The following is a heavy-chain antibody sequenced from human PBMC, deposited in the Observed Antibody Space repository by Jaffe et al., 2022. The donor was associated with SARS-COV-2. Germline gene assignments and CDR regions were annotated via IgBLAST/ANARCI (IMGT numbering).Heavy chain of an antibody. J-gene: IGHJ4*02. V-gene: IGHV4-61*02. CDR2: IYTSGST. CDR1: GGSISSGSYY. Sequence: QVQLQESGPGLVKPSQTLSLTCTVSGGSISSGSYYWSWIRQPAGKGLEWIGRIYTSGSTNYNPSLKSRVTISVDTSKNQFSLKLSSVTAADTAVYYCARGESHYYGSGSPFDYWGQGTLVTVSS. CDR3: ARGESHYYGSGSPFDY. D-gene: IGHD3-10*01.